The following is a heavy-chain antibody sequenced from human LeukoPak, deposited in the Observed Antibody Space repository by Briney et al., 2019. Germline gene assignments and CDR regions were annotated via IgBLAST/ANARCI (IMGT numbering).Heavy chain of an antibody. Sequence: GSLRFCWAAAGVTFIGYGRHWVRQAPGKGLVWVSRINSDGRSTSYADSVKGRFTISRDNSKNTLHLQMNSLRAEDTAVYYCARHSSGYYHYDYWGPGTPVTVAS. CDR1: GVTFIGYG. CDR3: ARHSSGYYHYDY. V-gene: IGHV3-74*01. CDR2: INSDGRST. J-gene: IGHJ4*02. D-gene: IGHD3-22*01.